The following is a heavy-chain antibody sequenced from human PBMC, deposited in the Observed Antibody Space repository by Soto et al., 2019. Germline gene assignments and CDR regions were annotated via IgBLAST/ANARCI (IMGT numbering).Heavy chain of an antibody. CDR3: AKDRADGHYDSSGYYYYYYGMDV. J-gene: IGHJ6*02. CDR1: GLTFDDYA. CDR2: ISWNSGSI. D-gene: IGHD3-22*01. V-gene: IGHV3-9*01. Sequence: SLRLSCAASGLTFDDYAMHWVRQAPGKGLEWVSGISWNSGSIGYADSVKGRFTISRDNAKNSLYLQMNSLRAEDTALYYCAKDRADGHYDSSGYYYYYYGMDVWGQGTTVTVSS.